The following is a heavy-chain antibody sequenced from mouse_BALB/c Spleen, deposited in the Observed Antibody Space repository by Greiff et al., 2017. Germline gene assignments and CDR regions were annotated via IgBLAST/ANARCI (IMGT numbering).Heavy chain of an antibody. CDR2: ISSGGGST. CDR1: GFAFSSYD. V-gene: IGHV5-12-1*01. J-gene: IGHJ2*01. CDR3: ARPNFYYFDY. Sequence: EVKLVESGGGLVKPGGSLKLSCAASGFAFSSYDMSWVRQTPEKRLEWVAYISSGGGSTYYPDTVKGRFTISRDNAKNTLYLQMSSLKSEDTAMYYCARPNFYYFDYWGQGTTLTVSS.